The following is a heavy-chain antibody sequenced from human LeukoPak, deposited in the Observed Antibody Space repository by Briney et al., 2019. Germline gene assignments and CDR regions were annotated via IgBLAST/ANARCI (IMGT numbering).Heavy chain of an antibody. Sequence: SETLSLTCTVPGGSISSHYRSWIRQPPGKGLEWIGYIYYSGSTNYNPSLKSRVTISVDTSKNQFSLKLSSVTAADTAVYYCARVLRGGYYYMDVWGKGTTVTVSS. CDR3: ARVLRGGYYYMDV. J-gene: IGHJ6*03. CDR1: GGSISSHY. D-gene: IGHD3-10*01. CDR2: IYYSGST. V-gene: IGHV4-59*11.